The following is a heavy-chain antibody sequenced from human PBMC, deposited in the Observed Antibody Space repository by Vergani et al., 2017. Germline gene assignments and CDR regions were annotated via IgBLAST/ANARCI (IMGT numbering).Heavy chain of an antibody. V-gene: IGHV4-61*02. CDR3: ARAGLEFDY. J-gene: IGHJ4*02. Sequence: QVQLQESGPRLVRPSQTLSLTCTVSGGSINTGAYYWSWIRQPAGKGLEWIGRVYTSGMTNYNPSLKSRVTILVDRSKSQLSLKLTSVTAGDTAVYFCARAGLEFDYWGQGTLVTVSS. CDR1: GGSINTGAYY. CDR2: VYTSGMT. D-gene: IGHD1-1*01.